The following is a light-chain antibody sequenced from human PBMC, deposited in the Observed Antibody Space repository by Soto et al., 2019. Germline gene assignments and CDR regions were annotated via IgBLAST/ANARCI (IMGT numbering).Light chain of an antibody. J-gene: IGKJ1*01. CDR3: QGPQT. CDR2: GAS. V-gene: IGKV3-20*01. CDR1: QSVSSSY. Sequence: EIVLTQSPGTLSLSPGERATLSCRASQSVSSSYLAWYQQKPGQAPRLLIYGASSRATGIPDRFSGSGSGTDFTLTISRLEPEDFAVYHWQGPQTVGQGTKADSK.